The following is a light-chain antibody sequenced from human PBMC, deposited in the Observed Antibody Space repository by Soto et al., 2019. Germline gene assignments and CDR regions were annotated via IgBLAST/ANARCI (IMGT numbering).Light chain of an antibody. Sequence: DIQMTQSPSSLSASVGDRVTITCRASQSISSYLNWYQQKPGKAPKLLIYAASSLQSGVPSRFSGSGSGTDFTLTISSLRPEDFATYYCQQSYSTLRITFGQGTRLEIK. CDR1: QSISSY. CDR2: AAS. J-gene: IGKJ5*01. CDR3: QQSYSTLRIT. V-gene: IGKV1-39*01.